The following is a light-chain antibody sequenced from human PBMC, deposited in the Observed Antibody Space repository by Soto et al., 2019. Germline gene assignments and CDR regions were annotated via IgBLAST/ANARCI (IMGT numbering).Light chain of an antibody. CDR2: SDN. J-gene: IGLJ3*02. CDR1: SSNIGSNT. Sequence: QAVVTQPPSASGTPGQRVTISCSGGSSNIGSNTVNWYQQLPGTAPKLLIYSDNQRPSGVPDRFSGSKSGTSASLAISGLQSEDEADYYCAAGDDSLNGWVFGGGTKLTVL. CDR3: AAGDDSLNGWV. V-gene: IGLV1-44*01.